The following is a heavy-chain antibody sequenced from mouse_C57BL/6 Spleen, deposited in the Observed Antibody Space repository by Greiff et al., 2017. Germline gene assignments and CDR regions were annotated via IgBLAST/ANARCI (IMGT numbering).Heavy chain of an antibody. Sequence: VKLKQPGAELVRPGSSVKLSCKASGYTFTSYWMDWVKQRPGQGLEWIGNIYPSDSETHYNQKFKDKATLTVDKSSSTAYMQLSSLTSEDSAVYYCARSGYYGSSPYYFDYWGQGTTLTVSS. J-gene: IGHJ2*01. CDR1: GYTFTSYW. V-gene: IGHV1-61*01. D-gene: IGHD1-1*01. CDR3: ARSGYYGSSPYYFDY. CDR2: IYPSDSET.